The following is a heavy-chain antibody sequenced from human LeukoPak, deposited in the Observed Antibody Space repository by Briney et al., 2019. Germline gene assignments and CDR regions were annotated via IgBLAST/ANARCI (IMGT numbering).Heavy chain of an antibody. CDR1: GFTFSTYA. D-gene: IGHD2-2*01. Sequence: LAGGSLRLSCAASGFTFSTYAMSWVRQAPGKGLEWVSGISGSDGSTYYADSVKGRFTISRDNSKNTLYLQMNSPRAEDTAVYYCAKGYCGSTNCYGDYWGQGTLVTVSS. V-gene: IGHV3-23*01. J-gene: IGHJ4*02. CDR3: AKGYCGSTNCYGDY. CDR2: ISGSDGST.